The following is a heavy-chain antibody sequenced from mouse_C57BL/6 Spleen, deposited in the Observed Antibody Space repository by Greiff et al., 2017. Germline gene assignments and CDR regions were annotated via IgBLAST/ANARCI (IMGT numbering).Heavy chain of an antibody. CDR2: ISDGGSYT. CDR3: ARSYYYGRTPYFDV. V-gene: IGHV5-4*03. Sequence: EVMLVESGGGLVKPGGSLKLSCAASGFTFSSYAMSWVRQTPEKRLEWVATISDGGSYTYYPDNVKGRFTISRDNAKNNLYLQMSHLKSEDTAMYYCARSYYYGRTPYFDVWGTGTTVTVSS. D-gene: IGHD1-1*01. CDR1: GFTFSSYA. J-gene: IGHJ1*03.